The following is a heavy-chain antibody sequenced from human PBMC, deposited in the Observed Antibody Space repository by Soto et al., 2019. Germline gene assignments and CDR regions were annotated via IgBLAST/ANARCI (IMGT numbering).Heavy chain of an antibody. Sequence: PSETLSLTCTVSGGSISSYFWTWIRQPAGKGLEWVGRIYDTGSTNYNPSLKSRVSMSVDTSKNQFSLKLSSVTAADTAVYYCARLGTNGQTLDYWGQGTLVTV. D-gene: IGHD3-16*01. CDR2: IYDTGST. V-gene: IGHV4-4*07. J-gene: IGHJ4*02. CDR3: ARLGTNGQTLDY. CDR1: GGSISSYF.